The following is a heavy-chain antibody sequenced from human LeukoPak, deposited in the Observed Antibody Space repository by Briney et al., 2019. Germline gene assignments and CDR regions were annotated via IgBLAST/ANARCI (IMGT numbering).Heavy chain of an antibody. CDR3: ARDNPTLFDY. CDR1: GYTFFSYG. Sequence: ASVKVSYKASGYTFFSYGISWMRQAPGQGLEWMGWISAYSGNTDYARKFQGRVTLTTDTSTSTAYMELRSLRSDDTAVYYCARDNPTLFDYWGQGTLVTVSS. J-gene: IGHJ4*02. V-gene: IGHV1-18*01. CDR2: ISAYSGNT.